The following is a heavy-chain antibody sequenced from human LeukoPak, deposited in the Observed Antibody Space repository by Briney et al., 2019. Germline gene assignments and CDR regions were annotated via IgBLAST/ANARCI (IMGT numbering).Heavy chain of an antibody. CDR1: GFTFSSYE. Sequence: GGSLRLSCAASGFTFSSYEMNWARQAPGKGLEWVSYISSRGSTIYYADSVKGRFTISRDNAKNSLYLQMNSLRAEDTAVYYCARNYYDSSGYYYFLRYFDLWGRGTLVSVSS. D-gene: IGHD3-22*01. J-gene: IGHJ2*01. CDR3: ARNYYDSSGYYYFLRYFDL. CDR2: ISSRGSTI. V-gene: IGHV3-48*03.